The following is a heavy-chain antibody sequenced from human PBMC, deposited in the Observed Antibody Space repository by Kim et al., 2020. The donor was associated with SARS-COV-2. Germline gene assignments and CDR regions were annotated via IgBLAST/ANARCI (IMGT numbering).Heavy chain of an antibody. V-gene: IGHV3-30*07. D-gene: IGHD6-13*01. Sequence: KGRLTTSRDNSKNTLYLQMNSLRAEDTAVYYCARGSSSWVGYYYYGMDVWGQGTTVTVSS. CDR3: ARGSSSWVGYYYYGMDV. J-gene: IGHJ6*02.